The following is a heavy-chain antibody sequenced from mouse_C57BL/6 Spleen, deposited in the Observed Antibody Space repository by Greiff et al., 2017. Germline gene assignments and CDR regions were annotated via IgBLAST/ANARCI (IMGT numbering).Heavy chain of an antibody. J-gene: IGHJ2*01. V-gene: IGHV1-26*01. CDR1: GYTFTDYY. Sequence: EVQLQQSGPELVKPGASVKISCKASGYTFTDYYMNWVKQSHGKSLEWIGDINPNNGGTSYNQKFKGKATLTVDKSSSTAYMELRSLTSEDSAVYYCARAYDYERYFDYWGQGTTLTVSS. D-gene: IGHD2-4*01. CDR3: ARAYDYERYFDY. CDR2: INPNNGGT.